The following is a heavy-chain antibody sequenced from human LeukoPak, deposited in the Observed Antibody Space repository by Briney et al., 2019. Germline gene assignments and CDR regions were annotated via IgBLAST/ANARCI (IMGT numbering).Heavy chain of an antibody. D-gene: IGHD1-1*01. Sequence: ASVKVSCKASGYTFSTCDINWVRQATGQGLEWMGWMNPNSGNTGFAHKFQGRVTLTRDTSISTAYMELSSLRSEDTAVYYCARVPGSISHWGQGTLVTVSS. CDR1: GYTFSTCD. V-gene: IGHV1-8*01. J-gene: IGHJ4*02. CDR3: ARVPGSISH. CDR2: MNPNSGNT.